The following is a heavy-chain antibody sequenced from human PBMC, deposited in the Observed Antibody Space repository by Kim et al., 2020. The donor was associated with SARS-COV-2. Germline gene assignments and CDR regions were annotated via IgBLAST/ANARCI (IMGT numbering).Heavy chain of an antibody. CDR3: ARGQGSSWYLDY. D-gene: IGHD6-13*01. V-gene: IGHV6-1*01. J-gene: IGHJ4*02. Sequence: EYAVSGKSQITIYPDTSKNQFSLQLNSVTPEDTAVYYCARGQGSSWYLDYWGQGTLVTVSS.